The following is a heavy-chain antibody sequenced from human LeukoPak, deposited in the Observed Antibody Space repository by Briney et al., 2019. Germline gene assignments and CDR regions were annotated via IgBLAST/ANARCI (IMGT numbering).Heavy chain of an antibody. CDR1: GGTFSSYA. Sequence: SVKVSCKASGGTFSSYAISWVRQAPGQGLEWMGGIIPIFGTASYAQKFQGRDTITTDESTSTACMELSSLRSEDTAVYYCARDPTQVPMIFDYWGQGTLVTVSS. V-gene: IGHV1-69*05. D-gene: IGHD3-22*01. CDR2: IIPIFGTA. J-gene: IGHJ4*02. CDR3: ARDPTQVPMIFDY.